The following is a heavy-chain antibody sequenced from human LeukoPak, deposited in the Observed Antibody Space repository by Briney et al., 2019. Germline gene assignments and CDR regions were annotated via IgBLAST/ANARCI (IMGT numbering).Heavy chain of an antibody. J-gene: IGHJ5*02. V-gene: IGHV3-20*04. D-gene: IGHD2-2*01. CDR1: GFTFDDYG. Sequence: PGGSPRLSCAASGFTFDDYGMSWVRQAPGKGLEWISGVNWNGGSTGYADSVKGRFTISRDNAKNSLYLQMNSLRAEDTALYYCVRDRCSSTSCHDPPNWFDPWGQGTLVTVSS. CDR3: VRDRCSSTSCHDPPNWFDP. CDR2: VNWNGGST.